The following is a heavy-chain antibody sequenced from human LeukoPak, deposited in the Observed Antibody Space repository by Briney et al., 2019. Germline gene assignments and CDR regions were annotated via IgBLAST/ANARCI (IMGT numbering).Heavy chain of an antibody. V-gene: IGHV1-46*01. D-gene: IGHD3-22*01. CDR2: INPSGGST. CDR3: ARAYYDSSGYYYVPFDY. Sequence: ASVKVPCKASGYTFTSYYMHWVRQAPGQGLEWMGIINPSGGSTSYAQKFQGRVTMTRGTSTSTVYMELSSLRSEDTAVYYCARAYYDSSGYYYVPFDYWGQGTLVTVSS. J-gene: IGHJ4*02. CDR1: GYTFTSYY.